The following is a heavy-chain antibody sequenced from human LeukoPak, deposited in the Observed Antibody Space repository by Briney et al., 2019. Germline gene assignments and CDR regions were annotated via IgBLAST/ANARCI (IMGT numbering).Heavy chain of an antibody. CDR3: ARDQEYSGSYYRYFDY. Sequence: SETLSLTCTVSGGSLSSYYWSWIRPPPGKGLEWIGYIYSRGLTRGSTNYNPSLKSRVTISVDTSKNQFSLKLSSVTAADTAVYYCARDQEYSGSYYRYFDYWGQGTLVTVSS. J-gene: IGHJ4*02. CDR1: GGSLSSYY. CDR2: IYSRGLTRGST. V-gene: IGHV4-59*01. D-gene: IGHD1-26*01.